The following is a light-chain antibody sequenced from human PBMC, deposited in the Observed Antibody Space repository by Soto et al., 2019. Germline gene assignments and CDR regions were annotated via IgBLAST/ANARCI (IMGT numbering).Light chain of an antibody. CDR1: QDIRNF. Sequence: DIQMTQSPTSLSASVGDRVTITCRASQDIRNFVAWYQQKPGKAPKLLIYAASTLQSGVPSRFSGSGSGTDFTLTINSLQPEDVATYSCDKYISVPVFGPGTKVELK. V-gene: IGKV1-27*01. J-gene: IGKJ3*01. CDR2: AAS. CDR3: DKYISVPV.